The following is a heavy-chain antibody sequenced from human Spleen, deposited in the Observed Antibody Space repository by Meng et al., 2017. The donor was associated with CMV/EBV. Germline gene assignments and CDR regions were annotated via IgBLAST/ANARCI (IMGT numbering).Heavy chain of an antibody. CDR1: GGPISSYY. Sequence: GSLRLSCTVSGGPISSYYWSWIRQPPGKGLEWIGYIYYSGSTNYNPSLKSRVTISVDTSKNQFSLKLSSVTAADTAVYYCARDLIYYDSSGYYQTTPYGMDVWGQGTTVTVSS. D-gene: IGHD3-22*01. CDR3: ARDLIYYDSSGYYQTTPYGMDV. V-gene: IGHV4-59*01. J-gene: IGHJ6*02. CDR2: IYYSGST.